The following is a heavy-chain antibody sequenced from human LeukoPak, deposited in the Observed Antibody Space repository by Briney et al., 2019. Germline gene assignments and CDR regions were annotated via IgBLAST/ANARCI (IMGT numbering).Heavy chain of an antibody. CDR2: IKSTIDGGTT. CDR1: GFKFTDVA. Sequence: GGSLRLSCAVSGFKFTDVAMTWVRQAPGQGLEWSGRIKSTIDGGTTDYAAPVKGRFIISRDDSANTFYLQMNNLTTADTAVYYCSTDPASIRLWELTLNYWGQGTPVTVSS. D-gene: IGHD3-16*01. J-gene: IGHJ4*02. V-gene: IGHV3-15*01. CDR3: STDPASIRLWELTLNY.